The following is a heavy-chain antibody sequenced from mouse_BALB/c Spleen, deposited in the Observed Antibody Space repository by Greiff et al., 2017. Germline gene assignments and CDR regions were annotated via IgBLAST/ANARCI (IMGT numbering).Heavy chain of an antibody. Sequence: EVKLEESGPGLVKPSQSLSLTCTVTGYSITSDYAWNWIRQFPGNKLEWMGYISYSGSTSYNPSLKSRISITRDTSKNQFFLQLNSVTTEDTATYYCARVLRYYAMDYWGQGTSVTVSS. V-gene: IGHV3-2*02. D-gene: IGHD1-1*01. J-gene: IGHJ4*01. CDR1: GYSITSDYA. CDR3: ARVLRYYAMDY. CDR2: ISYSGST.